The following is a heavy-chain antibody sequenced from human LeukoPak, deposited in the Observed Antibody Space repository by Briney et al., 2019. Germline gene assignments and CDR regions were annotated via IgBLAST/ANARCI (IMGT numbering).Heavy chain of an antibody. CDR3: ARDPQPYDYGDY. CDR2: IYSGGST. D-gene: IGHD1-14*01. V-gene: IGHV3-53*05. Sequence: PGGSLRLSCAASGFTVSSNYMSWVRQAPGKGLEWVSVIYSGGSTYYSDSVKGRFTISRDNSKNTLYLQMNSLRAEDTAVYYCARDPQPYDYGDYWGQGTLVTVSS. CDR1: GFTVSSNY. J-gene: IGHJ4*02.